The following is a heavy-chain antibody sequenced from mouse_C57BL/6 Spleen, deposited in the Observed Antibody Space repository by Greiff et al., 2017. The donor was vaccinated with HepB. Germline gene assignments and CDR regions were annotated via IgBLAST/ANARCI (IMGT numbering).Heavy chain of an antibody. CDR1: GYSITSDY. Sequence: DVKLQESGPGLAKPSQTLSLTCSVTGYSITSDYWNWIRKFPGNKLEYMGYISYSGSTYYNPSLKSRISITRDTSKNQYYLQLNSVTTEDTATYYCARYSTVVATNYWYFDVWGTGTTVTVSS. V-gene: IGHV3-8*01. D-gene: IGHD1-1*01. J-gene: IGHJ1*03. CDR3: ARYSTVVATNYWYFDV. CDR2: ISYSGST.